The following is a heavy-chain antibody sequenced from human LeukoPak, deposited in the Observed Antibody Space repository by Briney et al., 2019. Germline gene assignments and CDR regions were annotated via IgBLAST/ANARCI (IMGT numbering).Heavy chain of an antibody. CDR3: ALPYYYDSSGLSSDY. CDR1: GGSFNGYY. J-gene: IGHJ4*02. D-gene: IGHD3-22*01. CDR2: INHSGST. Sequence: SETLSLTCAVYGGSFNGYYWSWIRQPPGKGLEWIGEINHSGSTNYNPSLKSRVTISVDTSKNQFSLKLSSVTAADTAVYYCALPYYYDSSGLSSDYWGQGTLVTVSS. V-gene: IGHV4-34*01.